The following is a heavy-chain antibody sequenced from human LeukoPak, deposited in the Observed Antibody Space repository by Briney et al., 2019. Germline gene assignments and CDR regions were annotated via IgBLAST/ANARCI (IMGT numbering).Heavy chain of an antibody. CDR3: ARAQYGSGWNRFQQ. CDR1: EYTFIDYY. Sequence: ASVKVSFKASEYTFIDYYLHWVRQAPGQGLEWMGWINPNSGGTNYAQKFQGRVTMTRDTSISTAYMELSRLRSDDTAVYYCARAQYGSGWNRFQQWGQGTLVSVSS. D-gene: IGHD6-19*01. V-gene: IGHV1-2*02. J-gene: IGHJ1*01. CDR2: INPNSGGT.